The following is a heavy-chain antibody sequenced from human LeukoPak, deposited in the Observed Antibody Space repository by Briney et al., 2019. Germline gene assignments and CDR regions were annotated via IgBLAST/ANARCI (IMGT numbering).Heavy chain of an antibody. CDR3: ARGPYSGASYYYYYGMDV. CDR1: GGSISSYY. V-gene: IGHV4-59*01. CDR2: IYYSGST. J-gene: IGHJ6*02. Sequence: SETLSLTCTVSGGSISSYYWSWIRQPPGKGLEWIGYIYYSGSTNYNPSLKSRVTISVDTSKNQFSLKLSSVTAADTAVYYCARGPYSGASYYYYYGMDVWGQGTRSPSP. D-gene: IGHD2-15*01.